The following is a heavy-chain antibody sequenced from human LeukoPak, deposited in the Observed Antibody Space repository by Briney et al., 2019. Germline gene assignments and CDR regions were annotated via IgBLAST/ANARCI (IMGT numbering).Heavy chain of an antibody. D-gene: IGHD3-22*01. Sequence: GGSLRLSCVASGFTFRSYGMHWVRQAPGKGLEWVAFIGYDGSNKYYADSVKGRFTISRDNSKNTLYLQMNSLRAEDTALYYCAKDRSDSSGYWQDNWGQGTLVTVSS. CDR1: GFTFRSYG. V-gene: IGHV3-30*02. J-gene: IGHJ4*02. CDR3: AKDRSDSSGYWQDN. CDR2: IGYDGSNK.